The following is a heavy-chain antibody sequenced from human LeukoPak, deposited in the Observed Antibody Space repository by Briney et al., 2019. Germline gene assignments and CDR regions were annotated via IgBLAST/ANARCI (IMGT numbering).Heavy chain of an antibody. D-gene: IGHD2-2*01. CDR2: ISSSSSYI. J-gene: IGHJ5*01. Sequence: PGGSLRLSCAASGFTFSSYSMNGVRQAPGKGLEWVSSISSSSSYIYYADSVKGRFTISRDNAKNSLYLQMNSLRAEDTAVYYCARDSTYCSSTSCFDCWGQGTLVTVSS. V-gene: IGHV3-21*01. CDR1: GFTFSSYS. CDR3: ARDSTYCSSTSCFDC.